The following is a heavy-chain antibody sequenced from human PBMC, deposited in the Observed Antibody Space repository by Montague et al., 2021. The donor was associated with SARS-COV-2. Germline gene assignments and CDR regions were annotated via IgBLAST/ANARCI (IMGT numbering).Heavy chain of an antibody. V-gene: IGHV4-59*01. CDR2: IYHSGNT. CDR1: GDSIRSYF. Sequence: ETLSLTCTVSGDSIRSYFWGWIRQPPGAGLEWLGYIYHSGNTNSNPSLNGRATISIDTSKNQFFLKLTSVTAADTAVYFCARGPLSPPTVVEVGFDRWGQGTLVTVSS. CDR3: ARGPLSPPTVVEVGFDR. D-gene: IGHD2-15*01. J-gene: IGHJ5*02.